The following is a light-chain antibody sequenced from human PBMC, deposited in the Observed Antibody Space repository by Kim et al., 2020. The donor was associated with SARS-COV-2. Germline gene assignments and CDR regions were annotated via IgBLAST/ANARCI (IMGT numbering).Light chain of an antibody. CDR1: QSISSY. CDR3: QQSYSTPNT. Sequence: ASVGDRVTITCRASQSISSYLNWYQQKPGKAPKLLIYAASSLQSGVPSRFSGSGSGTDFTLTISSLQPEDFATYDCQQSYSTPNTIGGGTKVDIK. CDR2: AAS. J-gene: IGKJ4*01. V-gene: IGKV1-39*01.